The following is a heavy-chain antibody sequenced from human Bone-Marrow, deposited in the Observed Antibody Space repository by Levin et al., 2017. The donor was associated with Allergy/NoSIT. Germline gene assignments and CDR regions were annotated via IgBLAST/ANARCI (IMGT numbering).Heavy chain of an antibody. CDR1: GFTFSSYG. V-gene: IGHV3-33*01. CDR3: ARPVLRYFDWSDYFDY. Sequence: GESLKISCAASGFTFSSYGMHWVRQAPGKGLEWVAVIWYDGSNKYYADSVKGRFTISRDNSKNTLYLQMNSLRAEDTAVYYCARPVLRYFDWSDYFDYWGQGTLVTVSS. D-gene: IGHD3-9*01. CDR2: IWYDGSNK. J-gene: IGHJ4*02.